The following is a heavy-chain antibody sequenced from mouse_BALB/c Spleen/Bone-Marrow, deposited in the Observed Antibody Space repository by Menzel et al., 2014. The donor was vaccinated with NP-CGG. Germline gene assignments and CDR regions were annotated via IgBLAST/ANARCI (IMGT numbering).Heavy chain of an antibody. Sequence: EVKLMESGGGLVKPGGSLKLSCAASGFTFSTYAMSWVRQTPEKRLEWVATINSGGTYINYAASVKGRFTISRDNANNPLYLKMSSLRSEDTAMFYCARPRMITTSFDVWGAGTTVTVPS. J-gene: IGHJ1*01. V-gene: IGHV5-9-3*01. CDR1: GFTFSTYA. CDR3: ARPRMITTSFDV. D-gene: IGHD2-4*01. CDR2: INSGGTYI.